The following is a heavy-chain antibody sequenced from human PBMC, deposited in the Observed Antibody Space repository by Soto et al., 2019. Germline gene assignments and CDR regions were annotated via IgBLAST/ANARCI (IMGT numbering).Heavy chain of an antibody. V-gene: IGHV3-23*01. CDR3: AKSYHESCGLDNTFDY. D-gene: IGHD2-2*03. J-gene: IGHJ4*02. CDR2: ISGSGGST. Sequence: PGGSLRLSCAASGLTFSSYAMSWVRQAPGKGLEWVSAISGSGGSTYYADSVKGRFTISRDNSKNTLYLQMNSLRAEDTAVYYCAKSYHESCGLDNTFDYWGQGTLVTVSS. CDR1: GLTFSSYA.